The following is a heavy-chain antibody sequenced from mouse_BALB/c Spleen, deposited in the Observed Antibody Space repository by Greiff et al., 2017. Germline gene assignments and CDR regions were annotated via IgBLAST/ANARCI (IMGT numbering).Heavy chain of an antibody. CDR3: ARDPLYYYGSSYAMDY. J-gene: IGHJ4*01. CDR2: IWGDGST. CDR1: GFSLTGYG. D-gene: IGHD1-1*01. Sequence: VKLVESGPGLVAPSQSLSITCTVSGFSLTGYGVNWVRQPPGKGLEWLGMIWGDGSTDYNSALKSRLSISKDNSKSQVFLKMNSLQTDDTARYYCARDPLYYYGSSYAMDYWGQGTSVTVSS. V-gene: IGHV2-6-7*01.